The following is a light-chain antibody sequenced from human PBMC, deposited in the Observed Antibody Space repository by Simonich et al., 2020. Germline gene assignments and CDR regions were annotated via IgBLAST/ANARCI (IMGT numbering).Light chain of an antibody. CDR1: SSDVGGYNY. CDR2: EGS. CDR3: CSYAGSSTVV. Sequence: QSALTQPASVSGSPGQSITISCTGTSSDVGGYNYVSWYQQHPGKAPKLMIYEGSKRPSGVSHRFSGSKSGNTASLTISGLQAEDEADYYCCSYAGSSTVVFGGGTKLTVL. V-gene: IGLV2-23*01. J-gene: IGLJ2*01.